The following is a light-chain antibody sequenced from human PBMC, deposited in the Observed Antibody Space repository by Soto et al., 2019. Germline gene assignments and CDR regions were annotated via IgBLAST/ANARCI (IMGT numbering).Light chain of an antibody. CDR3: SSYTRSDTLV. J-gene: IGLJ2*01. Sequence: QSALTQPASVSGSPGQSITISCTGTSSDVGGYNYVSWYQQHPGKAPKVMIHEVSNRPSGVSDRFSGSKSGYTASLTISGLQAEDEADYYCSSYTRSDTLVFGGGTKLTVL. CDR1: SSDVGGYNY. CDR2: EVS. V-gene: IGLV2-14*01.